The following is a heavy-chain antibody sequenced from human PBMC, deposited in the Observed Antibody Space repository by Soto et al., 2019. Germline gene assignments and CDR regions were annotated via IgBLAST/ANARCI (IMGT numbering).Heavy chain of an antibody. J-gene: IGHJ4*02. CDR3: ARGFSDYGDYVESGFIDY. CDR2: IYYSGST. V-gene: IGHV4-59*01. Sequence: PSETLSLTCTVSGGSISSYYWSWIRQPPGKGLEWIGYIYYSGSTNYNPSLKSRVTISVDTSKNQFSLKLSSVTAADTAVYYCARGFSDYGDYVESGFIDYWGQGTLVTVSS. D-gene: IGHD4-17*01. CDR1: GGSISSYY.